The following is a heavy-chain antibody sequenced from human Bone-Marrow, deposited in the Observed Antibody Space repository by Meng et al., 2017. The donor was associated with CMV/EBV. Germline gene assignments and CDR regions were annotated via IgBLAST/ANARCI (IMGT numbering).Heavy chain of an antibody. CDR1: GFTFSSYS. V-gene: IGHV3-21*01. CDR3: TTDLQYQLLYLEWGLHY. J-gene: IGHJ4*02. D-gene: IGHD2-2*01. CDR2: ISSSSSYI. Sequence: GGSLRLSCAASGFTFSSYSMNWVRQAPGKGLEWVSSISSSSSYIYYADSVKGRFTISRDNAKNSLYLQMNSLGAEDTAVYYCTTDLQYQLLYLEWGLHYWGQGTLVTVSS.